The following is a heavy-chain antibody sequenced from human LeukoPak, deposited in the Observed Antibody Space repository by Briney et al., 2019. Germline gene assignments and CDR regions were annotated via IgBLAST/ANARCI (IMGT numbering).Heavy chain of an antibody. J-gene: IGHJ2*01. V-gene: IGHV3-30-3*02. CDR1: GFSFSNYA. CDR3: AKIHATGWYDWFFDL. CDR2: ISKDGGNT. D-gene: IGHD6-19*01. Sequence: PGRSLRLSCAASGFSFSNYAMHWVRQAPGKGLEWVAVISKDGGNTHYADSAKGRFTVSRDDSKNTLYLQMNSVRSDDTAVYHCAKIHATGWYDWFFDLWGRGSQVTVSS.